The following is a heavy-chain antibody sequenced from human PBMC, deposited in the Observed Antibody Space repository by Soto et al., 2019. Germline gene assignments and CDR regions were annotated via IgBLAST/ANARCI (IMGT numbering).Heavy chain of an antibody. CDR3: AKDRIVVVVATFDY. D-gene: IGHD2-15*01. CDR1: GFTFSSYA. CDR2: ISGSGGST. V-gene: IGHV3-23*01. J-gene: IGHJ4*02. Sequence: EVQLLESGEGLVQPGGSLRLSCAASGFTFSSYAMSWVSQAPGKGLEWVSAISGSGGSTYYADSVKGRFTISRDNSKNTLYLQMNSLRAEDTAVYYCAKDRIVVVVATFDYWGQGTLVTVSS.